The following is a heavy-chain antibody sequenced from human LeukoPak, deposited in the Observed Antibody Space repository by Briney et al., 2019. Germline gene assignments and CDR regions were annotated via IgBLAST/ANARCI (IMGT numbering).Heavy chain of an antibody. J-gene: IGHJ4*02. V-gene: IGHV4-38-2*02. D-gene: IGHD4-23*01. CDR3: ARSTVVTCLDY. CDR2: IYHSGST. CDR1: GYSISSGYY. Sequence: SETLSLTCTVSGYSISSGYYWGWIRPPPGKGLEWIGSIYHSGSTYYNPSLKSRVTISVDTSKNQFSLKLSSVTAADTAVYYCARSTVVTCLDYWGQGTLVTVSS.